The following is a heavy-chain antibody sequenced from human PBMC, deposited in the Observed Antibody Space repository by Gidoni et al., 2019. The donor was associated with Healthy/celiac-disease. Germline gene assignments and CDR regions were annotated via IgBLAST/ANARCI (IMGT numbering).Heavy chain of an antibody. V-gene: IGHV4-59*01. Sequence: QVQLQESGPGLVKPSETLSLTCTVSGGSISSYYWSWIRQPPGKGLEWIGYIYYSGSTNYNPSLKSRVTISVDTSKNQFSLKLSSVTAADTAVYYCARRITIFGVVDSNWFDPWGQGTLVTVSS. D-gene: IGHD3-3*01. CDR1: GGSISSYY. J-gene: IGHJ5*02. CDR2: IYYSGST. CDR3: ARRITIFGVVDSNWFDP.